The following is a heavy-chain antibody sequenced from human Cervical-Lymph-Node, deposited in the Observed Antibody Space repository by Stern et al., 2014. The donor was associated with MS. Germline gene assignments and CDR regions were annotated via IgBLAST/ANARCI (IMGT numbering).Heavy chain of an antibody. D-gene: IGHD3-16*01. CDR1: GFNFSHYA. J-gene: IGHJ4*02. V-gene: IGHV3-30-3*01. CDR3: ATQIWFDY. CDR2: VSSEGNNK. Sequence: VHLVESGGGVVQPGRSLRLSCAVSGFNFSHYAMHWVRQAPGKGLESVAAVSSEGNNKYHADSVKGRFTISRDNSKNIVYLQMNSLRDDDTAVYYCATQIWFDYWGQGTLVTVSS.